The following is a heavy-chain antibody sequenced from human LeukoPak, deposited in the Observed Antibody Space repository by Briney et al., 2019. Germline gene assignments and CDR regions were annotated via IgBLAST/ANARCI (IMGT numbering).Heavy chain of an antibody. CDR1: GFTFSSYA. CDR3: ARDRGGSGSYYKGGFDY. Sequence: GGSLRLSCAASGFTFSSYAMSWVRQAPGKGLEWVSAISGSGGSTYYADSVKGRFNISRDNSKNTLYLQMNSLRAADTAVYYCARDRGGSGSYYKGGFDYWGQGTLVTVSS. V-gene: IGHV3-23*01. CDR2: ISGSGGST. D-gene: IGHD3-10*01. J-gene: IGHJ4*02.